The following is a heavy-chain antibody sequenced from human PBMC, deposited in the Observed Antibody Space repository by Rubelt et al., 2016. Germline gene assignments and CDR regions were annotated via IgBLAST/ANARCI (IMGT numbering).Heavy chain of an antibody. CDR1: GYTFTSYG. D-gene: IGHD6-13*01. J-gene: IGHJ5*02. CDR3: ARIFSGTSVVWLDP. V-gene: IGHV1-18*01. Sequence: QVQLVQSGAEVKKPGASVKVSCKASGYTFTSYGISWVRQAPGQGLEWMGWIRDYNDDTKYAQKLQGSGTMTKDTATRTSYMERRSLRSDDTAVYYCARIFSGTSVVWLDPWGQGTLVTVSS. CDR2: IRDYNDDT.